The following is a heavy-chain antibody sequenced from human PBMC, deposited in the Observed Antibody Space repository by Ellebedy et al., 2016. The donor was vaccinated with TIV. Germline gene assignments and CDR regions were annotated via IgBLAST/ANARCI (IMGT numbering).Heavy chain of an antibody. J-gene: IGHJ4*02. CDR2: IYYSGST. V-gene: IGHV4-31*03. CDR1: GGSISSGGYY. D-gene: IGHD3-10*01. Sequence: SETLSLTXTVSGGSISSGGYYWSWIRQHPGKGLEWIGYIYYSGSTYYNPSLKSRVTISVDTSKNQFSLKLSSVTAADTAVYYCARGITMVRGVIIYFDYWGQGTLVTVSS. CDR3: ARGITMVRGVIIYFDY.